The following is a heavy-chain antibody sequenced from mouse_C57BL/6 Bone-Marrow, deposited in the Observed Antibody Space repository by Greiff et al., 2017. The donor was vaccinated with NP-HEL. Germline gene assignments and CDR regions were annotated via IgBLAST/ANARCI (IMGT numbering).Heavy chain of an antibody. Sequence: QVQLKQSGAELVKPGASVKLSCKASGYTFTEYTIHWVKQRSGQGLEWIGWFYPGSGSIKYNEKFKDKATLTADKSSSTVYMELSRLTSEDSAVYFCARHEVGEYYGSSNYFDYWGQGTTLTVSS. V-gene: IGHV1-62-2*01. CDR3: ARHEVGEYYGSSNYFDY. D-gene: IGHD1-1*01. CDR2: FYPGSGSI. CDR1: GYTFTEYT. J-gene: IGHJ2*01.